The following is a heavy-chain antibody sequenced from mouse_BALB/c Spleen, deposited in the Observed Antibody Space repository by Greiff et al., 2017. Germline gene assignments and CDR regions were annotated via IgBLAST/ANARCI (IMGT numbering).Heavy chain of an antibody. CDR2: IDPANGNT. CDR3: AREGITTVAGDYFDY. J-gene: IGHJ2*01. CDR1: GFNIKDTY. D-gene: IGHD1-1*01. V-gene: IGHV14-3*02. Sequence: VQLQQSGAELVKPGASVKLSCTASGFNIKDTYMHWVKQRPEQGLEWIGRIDPANGNTKYDPKFQGKATITADTSSNTAYLQLSSLTSEDTAVYYCAREGITTVAGDYFDYWGQGTTLTVAS.